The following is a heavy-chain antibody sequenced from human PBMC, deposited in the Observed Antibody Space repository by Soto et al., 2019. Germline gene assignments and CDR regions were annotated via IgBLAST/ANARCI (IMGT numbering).Heavy chain of an antibody. J-gene: IGHJ6*02. CDR1: GGSFSGYY. CDR3: ARGQLRMDYYGSGRYSYYYYGMDV. V-gene: IGHV4-34*01. D-gene: IGHD3-10*01. CDR2: INHSGST. Sequence: PSETLSLTCAVYGGSFSGYYWSWIRQPPGKGLEWIGEINHSGSTNYNPSLKSRVTISVDTSKNQFSLKLSSVTAADTAVYYCARGQLRMDYYGSGRYSYYYYGMDVWAQGTTVTVSS.